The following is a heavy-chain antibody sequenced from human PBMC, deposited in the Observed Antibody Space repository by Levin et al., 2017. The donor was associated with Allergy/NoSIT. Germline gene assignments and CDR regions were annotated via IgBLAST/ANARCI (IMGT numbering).Heavy chain of an antibody. CDR2: INSGSNSI. CDR3: ASGGGSYNC. Sequence: SCATSGFTFSTYAMNWVRQAPGKGLEWIASINSGSNSIKYADSVKGRFTISRDNAKKSLYLQMSSLRAEDSAVYFCASGGGSYNCWGQGTLVTVSS. J-gene: IGHJ4*02. V-gene: IGHV3-21*01. CDR1: GFTFSTYA. D-gene: IGHD1-26*01.